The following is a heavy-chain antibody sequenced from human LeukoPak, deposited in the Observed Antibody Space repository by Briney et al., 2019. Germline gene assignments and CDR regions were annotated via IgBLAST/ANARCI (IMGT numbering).Heavy chain of an antibody. V-gene: IGHV3-66*01. J-gene: IGHJ4*02. D-gene: IGHD3-10*01. CDR1: GFTVSSNY. CDR2: IYGGGTS. CDR3: ARDSYGSGTYYHGY. Sequence: PGGSLRLSCAASGFTVSSNYMSWVRQAPGKELEWVSVIYGGGTSYYADSVKGRFTISRDNSKNTLYLQMNSLRAEDSAVYYCARDSYGSGTYYHGYWGQGTLVTVSS.